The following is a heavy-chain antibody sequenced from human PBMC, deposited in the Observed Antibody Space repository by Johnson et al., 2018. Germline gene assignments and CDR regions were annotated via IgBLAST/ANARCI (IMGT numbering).Heavy chain of an antibody. V-gene: IGHV3-9*01. J-gene: IGHJ6*03. CDR1: GFTFDDYA. Sequence: EVQLVESGGGLVQPGRSLRLSCAASGFTFDDYAMHWVRQAPGKGLEWVSGISWNSGSIGYADSVKGRFTISRDNAKNSLYLQMNSLRAEDTALYYCAKEGMVVDFWSGPSCMDVWGKGTTVTVSS. CDR3: AKEGMVVDFWSGPSCMDV. CDR2: ISWNSGSI. D-gene: IGHD3-3*01.